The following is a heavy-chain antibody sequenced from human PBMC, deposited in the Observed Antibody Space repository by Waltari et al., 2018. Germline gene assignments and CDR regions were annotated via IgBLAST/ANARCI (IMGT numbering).Heavy chain of an antibody. Sequence: QVQLQASGPGLVKPSQTLSLPCPVSGGSISSGSYYWSWIRQPAGKGLEWIGRIYTSGSTNYNPSLKSRVTISVDTSKNQFSLKLSSVTAADTAVYYCASSQAAAAADYWGQGTLVTVSS. D-gene: IGHD6-13*01. CDR3: ASSQAAAAADY. CDR1: GGSISSGSYY. J-gene: IGHJ4*02. V-gene: IGHV4-61*02. CDR2: IYTSGST.